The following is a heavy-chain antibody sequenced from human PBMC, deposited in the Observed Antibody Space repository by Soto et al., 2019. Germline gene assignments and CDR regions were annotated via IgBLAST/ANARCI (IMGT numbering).Heavy chain of an antibody. CDR3: GRDLTSNANCIDP. D-gene: IGHD2-2*01. CDR1: GDYIHVGGYY. Sequence: TLSPTGSVSGDYIHVGGYYWTWIRQRPGKGLEWMGYIYYTGKTYYNPSLESRLTMSVDRSKNQFSLRLTSVTAADTAVYFCGRDLTSNANCIDPWGQGTLVTVSS. J-gene: IGHJ5*02. V-gene: IGHV4-30-4*01. CDR2: IYYTGKT.